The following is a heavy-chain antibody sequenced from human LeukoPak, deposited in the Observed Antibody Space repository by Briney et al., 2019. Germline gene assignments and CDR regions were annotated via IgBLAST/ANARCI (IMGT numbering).Heavy chain of an antibody. CDR1: GYTLTELS. CDR3: ATVYDFWSGYGTKNWFDP. D-gene: IGHD3-3*01. Sequence: ASVKVSCKVSGYTLTELSVHWVRQAPGKGLEWMGGFDPEDGETIYAQKFQGRVTMTEDTSTDTAYMELSSLRSEDTAVYYCATVYDFWSGYGTKNWFDPWGQGTLVTVSS. V-gene: IGHV1-24*01. CDR2: FDPEDGET. J-gene: IGHJ5*02.